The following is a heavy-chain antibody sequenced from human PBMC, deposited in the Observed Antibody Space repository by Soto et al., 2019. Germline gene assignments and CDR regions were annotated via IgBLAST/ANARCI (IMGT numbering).Heavy chain of an antibody. CDR2: INHSGST. D-gene: IGHD2-2*01. V-gene: IGHV4-34*01. CDR1: GGSFSGYC. Sequence: SETLSLTCAVYGGSFSGYCWSWIRQPPGKGLEWIGEINHSGSTNYNPSLKSRVTISVDTSKNQFSLKLSSVTAADTAVYYCARGRRRLYCSSTSCYFNYFDYWGQGTLVTVSS. CDR3: ARGRRRLYCSSTSCYFNYFDY. J-gene: IGHJ4*02.